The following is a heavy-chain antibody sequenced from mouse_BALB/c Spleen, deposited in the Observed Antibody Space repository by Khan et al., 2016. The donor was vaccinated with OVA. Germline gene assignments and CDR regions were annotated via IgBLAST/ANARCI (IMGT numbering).Heavy chain of an antibody. J-gene: IGHJ4*01. CDR3: TRENYYRRTCYAMDY. CDR1: GYTFTSYW. V-gene: IGHV1S41*01. D-gene: IGHD1-1*01. CDR2: IAPGSGST. Sequence: DLVRPGASVKLSCKASGYTFTSYWINWVKQRPGQGLEWIGRIAPGSGSTYYNEMFKGKATLTVDPSSRTAYIQLSSLSYEDSAVFFCTRENYYRRTCYAMDYWGQGTSVTVSS.